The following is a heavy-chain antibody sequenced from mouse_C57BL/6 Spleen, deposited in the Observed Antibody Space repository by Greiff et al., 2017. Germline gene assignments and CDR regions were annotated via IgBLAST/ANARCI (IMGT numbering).Heavy chain of an antibody. J-gene: IGHJ2*01. Sequence: VQLQQPGAELVMPGASVKLSCKASGYTFTSYWMHWVKQRPGQGLEWIGEIDPSDSYTNYNQKFKGKSTLTVDKSSSTAYMQLSSLTSEDSAVYYCARGNYYDYSFDYWGQGTTLTVSS. D-gene: IGHD2-4*01. CDR3: ARGNYYDYSFDY. CDR2: IDPSDSYT. CDR1: GYTFTSYW. V-gene: IGHV1-69*01.